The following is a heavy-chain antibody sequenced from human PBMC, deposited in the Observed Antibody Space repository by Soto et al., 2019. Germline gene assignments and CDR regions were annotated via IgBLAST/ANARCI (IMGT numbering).Heavy chain of an antibody. V-gene: IGHV4-34*01. Sequence: SETLSLTCAVYGGSFSGYYWSWIRQPPGKGLEWIGEINHEGTTYRSSLKGRLTLSMDKSRNLFSLRLASVVAADTAIYYCARVFYGAATGRSYFDSWGLGILVTVSS. D-gene: IGHD2-15*01. J-gene: IGHJ4*02. CDR2: INHEGT. CDR3: ARVFYGAATGRSYFDS. CDR1: GGSFSGYY.